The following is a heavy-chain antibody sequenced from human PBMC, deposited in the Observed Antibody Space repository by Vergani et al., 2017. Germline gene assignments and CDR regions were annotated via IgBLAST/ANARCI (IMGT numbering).Heavy chain of an antibody. CDR1: GFTFDDYA. D-gene: IGHD3-22*01. CDR2: ISWNSGSI. J-gene: IGHJ3*02. V-gene: IGHV3-9*01. CDR3: AKDLFYYDSSGYYRDAFDI. Sequence: VQLVESGGGVVQPGGSLRLSCAASGFTFDDYAMHWVRQAPGKGLEWVSGISWNSGSIGYADSVKGRFTISRDNAKNSLYLQMNSLRAEDTAVYYCAKDLFYYDSSGYYRDAFDIWGQGTMVTVSS.